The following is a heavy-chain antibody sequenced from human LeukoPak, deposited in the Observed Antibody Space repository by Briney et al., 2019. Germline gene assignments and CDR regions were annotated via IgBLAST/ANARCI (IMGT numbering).Heavy chain of an antibody. CDR3: ARDLNYIFDY. CDR2: IKQDGSEK. V-gene: IGHV3-7*01. Sequence: PGGSLRLSCAGSGFTFSSYWMSWVRQAPGKGLEWVANIKQDGSEKYYVDSVKGRFTISRDNAKNSLYLQMNSLRAEDTAVYYCARDLNYIFDYWGQGTLVTVSS. CDR1: GFTFSSYW. D-gene: IGHD5-24*01. J-gene: IGHJ4*02.